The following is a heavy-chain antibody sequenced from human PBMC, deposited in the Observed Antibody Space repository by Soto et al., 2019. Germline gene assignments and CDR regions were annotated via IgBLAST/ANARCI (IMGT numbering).Heavy chain of an antibody. CDR2: INPSGGST. D-gene: IGHD3-22*01. CDR3: ARSIYYDSSGYYYFDY. CDR1: GYTFTSYY. Sequence: ASVKVSCKASGYTFTSYYMHWVRQAPGQVLEWMGIINPSGGSTSYTQKFQGRVTMTRDTSTSTVYMELSSLRSEDTAVYYCARSIYYDSSGYYYFDYWGQGTLVTVSS. V-gene: IGHV1-46*01. J-gene: IGHJ4*02.